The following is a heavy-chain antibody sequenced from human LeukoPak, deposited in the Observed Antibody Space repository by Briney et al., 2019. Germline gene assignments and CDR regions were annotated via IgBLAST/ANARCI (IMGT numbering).Heavy chain of an antibody. CDR1: GFTFSSYS. CDR3: ASSYYDFWSGYPPPGSFDY. D-gene: IGHD3-3*01. J-gene: IGHJ4*02. CDR2: ISSSSSYI. Sequence: PGGSLRLSCAASGFTFSSYSMNWVRQAPGKGLEWVSSISSSSSYIYYADSVKGRFTISRDNAKNSLYLQMNSLRAEDTAVYYCASSYYDFWSGYPPPGSFDYWGQGTLVTVSS. V-gene: IGHV3-21*01.